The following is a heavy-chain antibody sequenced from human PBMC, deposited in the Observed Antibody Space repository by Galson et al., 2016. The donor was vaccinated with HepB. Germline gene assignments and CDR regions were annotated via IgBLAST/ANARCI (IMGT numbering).Heavy chain of an antibody. D-gene: IGHD1-26*01. Sequence: ETLSLTCAVSGGSISSSNWCTWVRQPPGKGLEWIGEIYHTGSINFNPSLKSRVTISVDESKNQFSLTLSSVTAADTAVYYCASSGSYYRIFDYWGQGTLVTVAS. CDR1: GGSISSSNW. V-gene: IGHV4-4*02. CDR2: IYHTGSI. J-gene: IGHJ4*02. CDR3: ASSGSYYRIFDY.